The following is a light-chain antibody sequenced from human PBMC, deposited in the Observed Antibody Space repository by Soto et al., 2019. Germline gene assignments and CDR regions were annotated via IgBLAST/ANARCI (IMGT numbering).Light chain of an antibody. CDR3: QQYNSDSWT. CDR2: DAS. Sequence: DIHLAHSPSSLSASVAISLTFTCWASQSISHWLAWYQQKPGKAPKLLICDASSLESGVPSRFSGSGSGTEFTLTISSLQPDDSATYYCQQYNSDSWTFGQGTKVDIK. V-gene: IGKV1-5*01. J-gene: IGKJ1*01. CDR1: QSISHW.